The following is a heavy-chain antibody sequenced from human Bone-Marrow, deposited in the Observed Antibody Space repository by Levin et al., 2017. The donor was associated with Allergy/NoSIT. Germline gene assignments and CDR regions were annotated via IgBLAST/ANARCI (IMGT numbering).Heavy chain of an antibody. CDR3: ARGGYCSGGSCYSRLYYNWFDP. D-gene: IGHD2-15*01. Sequence: ASVKVSCKASGYTFTSYYMHWVRQAPGQGLEWMGLINPSGGSTSYAQKFQGRVTMTRDTSTSTVYMELSSLRSEDTAVYYCARGGYCSGGSCYSRLYYNWFDPWGQGTLVTVSS. CDR2: INPSGGST. V-gene: IGHV1-46*03. CDR1: GYTFTSYY. J-gene: IGHJ5*02.